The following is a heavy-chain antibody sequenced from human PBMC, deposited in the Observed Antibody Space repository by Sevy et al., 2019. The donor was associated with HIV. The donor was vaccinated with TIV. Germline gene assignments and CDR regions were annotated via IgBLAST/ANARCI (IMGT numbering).Heavy chain of an antibody. Sequence: ASVKVSCKVSGYTLTQLSMHWVRQAPGKGLEWMGSFDPEDGERLYAQKFQGRVTMTEDTSTDTAYMELSSLRSEDTAIYYCATTKDYYESSGSPFDYWGQGTLVTVSS. D-gene: IGHD3-22*01. V-gene: IGHV1-24*01. CDR3: ATTKDYYESSGSPFDY. J-gene: IGHJ4*02. CDR1: GYTLTQLS. CDR2: FDPEDGER.